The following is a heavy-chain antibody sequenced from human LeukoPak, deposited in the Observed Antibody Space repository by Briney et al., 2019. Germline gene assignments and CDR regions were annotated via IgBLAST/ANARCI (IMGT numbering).Heavy chain of an antibody. J-gene: IGHJ4*02. V-gene: IGHV5-51*01. CDR1: GYSFTSYW. CDR2: IYPVNSDT. CDR3: ARGSRAYGSGSYPFVY. Sequence: GESLKISCKGSGYSFTSYWIAWVRQMPRKGLEWMGIIYPVNSDTRYSPSFQGQVTISADKSITTASLQWSSLKASDTATYYCARGSRAYGSGSYPFVYWGQGTLVTVTS. D-gene: IGHD3-10*01.